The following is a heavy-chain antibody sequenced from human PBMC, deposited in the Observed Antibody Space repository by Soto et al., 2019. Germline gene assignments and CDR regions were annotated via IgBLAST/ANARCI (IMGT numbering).Heavy chain of an antibody. Sequence: QPGGSLRLSCAASGFSFSVYALHWVRQAPGKGLEWVALISYDGRNKNSADSVQGRFTISRDNSKNTLYLQMNSLRSEVTAVYYCAGDPLSNGNHFYLDYWGQGALVTVSS. CDR3: AGDPLSNGNHFYLDY. J-gene: IGHJ4*02. CDR1: GFSFSVYA. V-gene: IGHV3-30*04. D-gene: IGHD3-16*02. CDR2: ISYDGRNK.